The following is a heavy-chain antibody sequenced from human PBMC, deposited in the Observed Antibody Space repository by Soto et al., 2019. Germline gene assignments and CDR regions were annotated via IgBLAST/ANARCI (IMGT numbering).Heavy chain of an antibody. D-gene: IGHD3-9*01. J-gene: IGHJ4*02. V-gene: IGHV3-7*01. CDR1: GFTFSSYW. CDR3: ARASPYYDILTGYGTFDY. CDR2: IKQDGSEK. Sequence: PGGSLRLSCAASGFTFSSYWMSWVRQAPGKGLEWVANIKQDGSEKYYVDSVKGRFTISRDNAKNSLYLQMNSLRAEDTAVYYCARASPYYDILTGYGTFDYWGQGTLVTVSS.